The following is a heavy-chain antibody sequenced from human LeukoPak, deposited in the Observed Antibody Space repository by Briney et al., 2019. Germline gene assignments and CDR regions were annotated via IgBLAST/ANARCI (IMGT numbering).Heavy chain of an antibody. V-gene: IGHV3-23*01. CDR1: GITFSNYA. J-gene: IGHJ3*02. D-gene: IGHD3-22*01. CDR2: ISGSAHKI. CDR3: AKDLNSTYNYDSSGYEDAFDI. Sequence: GGSLRLSCVASGITFSNYAVSWVRQAPEKGLDWVSVISGSAHKIRYADSVKGRFTISRDNSENIVYLQMNNLRAEDTAVYYCAKDLNSTYNYDSSGYEDAFDIWGQGTMVTVSS.